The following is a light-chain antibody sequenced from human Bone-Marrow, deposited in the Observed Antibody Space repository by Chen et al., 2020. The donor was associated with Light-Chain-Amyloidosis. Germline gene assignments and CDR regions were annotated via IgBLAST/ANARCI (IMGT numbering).Light chain of an antibody. Sequence: QSALTQPASVSGSPGQSITISCTGPSGGIDDFSCASWYQHHPGNAPKVIIFDVSNRPSGVSSRCSGSRSGNTASLTISGLQAEDEADYYCSSYTTNRGLFGTGTKVTVL. J-gene: IGLJ1*01. V-gene: IGLV2-14*03. CDR1: SGGIDDFSC. CDR2: DVS. CDR3: SSYTTNRGL.